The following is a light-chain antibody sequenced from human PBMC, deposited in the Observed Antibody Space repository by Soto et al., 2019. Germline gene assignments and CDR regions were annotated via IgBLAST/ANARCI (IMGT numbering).Light chain of an antibody. CDR2: DVS. CDR3: NSYASSRSYV. J-gene: IGLJ1*01. CDR1: SSDVGGYNY. Sequence: QSALTQPASVSGSPGQSITISCTGTSSDVGGYNYVSWCQQHPGEAPKLLIYDVSNRPSGVSNRFSGSKSGNTASLTISGLQAEDEADYYCNSYASSRSYVFGTGTKLTVL. V-gene: IGLV2-14*01.